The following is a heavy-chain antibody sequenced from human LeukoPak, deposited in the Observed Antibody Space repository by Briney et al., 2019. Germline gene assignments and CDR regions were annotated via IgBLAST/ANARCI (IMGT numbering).Heavy chain of an antibody. CDR1: GFTFSNCG. D-gene: IGHD2-15*01. V-gene: IGHV3-30*02. CDR3: ARYPSGRYCSGGICSYFDY. J-gene: IGHJ4*02. Sequence: GGSLRLSCAASGFTFSNCGMHWVRQAPGKGLEWVSFIRYDGSNQYYADSVMGRFTVSRDNSKNTLYLQMNSLRVEDTAVYYCARYPSGRYCSGGICSYFDYWGQGTLVTVSS. CDR2: IRYDGSNQ.